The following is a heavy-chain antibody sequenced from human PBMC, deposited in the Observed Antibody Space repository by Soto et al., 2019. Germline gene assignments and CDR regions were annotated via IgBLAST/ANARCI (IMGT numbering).Heavy chain of an antibody. D-gene: IGHD6-13*01. V-gene: IGHV3-23*01. Sequence: EVQLLESGGGLVQPGGSLRVSCAASGFTFSGYAVSWVRQASGKGLEWVSAISASGGSTYYADSVKGRFTISRDNSKNTLYLQMNSLRAEDTAVYFCAKDQGQMPGYYFDYWGQGTLVTVSS. CDR2: ISASGGST. CDR1: GFTFSGYA. J-gene: IGHJ4*02. CDR3: AKDQGQMPGYYFDY.